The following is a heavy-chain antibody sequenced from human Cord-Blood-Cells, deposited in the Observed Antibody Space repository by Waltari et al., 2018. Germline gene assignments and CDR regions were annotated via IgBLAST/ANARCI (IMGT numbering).Heavy chain of an antibody. Sequence: VYGGSFSGYYWSWIRQPPGKGLEWIGEINHSGSTNYNPSLKSRVTISVDTSKNQFSLKLSSVTAADTAVYYCARGRAAMNWGSGENAFDIWGQGTMVTDSS. D-gene: IGHD7-27*01. CDR2: INHSGST. J-gene: IGHJ3*02. V-gene: IGHV4-34*01. CDR1: GGSFSGYY. CDR3: ARGRAAMNWGSGENAFDI.